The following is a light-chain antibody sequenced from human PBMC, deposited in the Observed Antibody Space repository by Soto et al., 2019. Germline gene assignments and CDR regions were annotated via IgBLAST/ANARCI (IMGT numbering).Light chain of an antibody. CDR3: QQYGSSGT. CDR2: GAS. J-gene: IGKJ1*01. V-gene: IGKV3-20*01. Sequence: EILLTQSPATLSLSLGERATLSCRASQSVSNNYIGWYQKKPGQAPRLLIYGASNRATGIPDRFSGSGSGTDFTLTISRLEPEDFAVYYCQQYGSSGTFGQGTKVDIK. CDR1: QSVSNNY.